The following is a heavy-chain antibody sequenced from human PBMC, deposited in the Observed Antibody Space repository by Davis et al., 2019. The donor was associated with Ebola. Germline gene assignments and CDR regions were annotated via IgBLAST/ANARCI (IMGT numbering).Heavy chain of an antibody. CDR2: IYPGDFDT. V-gene: IGHV5-51*01. CDR1: GYSFTSYW. J-gene: IGHJ6*02. CDR3: ARQGSYYDFWSGYWGKSSYYYYGMDV. D-gene: IGHD3-3*01. Sequence: GESLKISCKGSGYSFTSYWIGWVRQMPGKGLEWMGIIYPGDFDTRYSPSFQGQVTISADKSISTAYLQWSSLKASDTAMYYCARQGSYYDFWSGYWGKSSYYYYGMDVWGQGTTVTVSS.